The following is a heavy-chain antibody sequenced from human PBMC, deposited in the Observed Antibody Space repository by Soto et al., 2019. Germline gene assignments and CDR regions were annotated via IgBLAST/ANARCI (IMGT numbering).Heavy chain of an antibody. V-gene: IGHV1-69*13. CDR2: IIPIFGTA. CDR1: GGTFSSYA. J-gene: IGHJ5*02. CDR3: ARDQTTGTTRVQWFDP. D-gene: IGHD1-1*01. Sequence: SVKVSCKASGGTFSSYAISWVRQAPGQGLEWMGGIIPIFGTANYAQKFQGRVTITADESKSTAYMKLSSLRSEDTAVYYCARDQTTGTTRVQWFDPWGQGTLVTVSS.